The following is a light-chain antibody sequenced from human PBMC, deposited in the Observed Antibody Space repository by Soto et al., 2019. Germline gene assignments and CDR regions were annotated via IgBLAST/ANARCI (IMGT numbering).Light chain of an antibody. CDR1: SSNIGKNS. CDR2: GNT. V-gene: IGLV1-47*01. CDR3: AAWDDSLSGVL. Sequence: QLVLTQPPSASGTPGQRVTISCSGSSSNIGKNSIFWYQQLPGTAPKLLIYGNTQRPSGVPDRFSASKSGTSASLAIGGLRSEDEADYYCAAWDDSLSGVLFGGGTKLTVL. J-gene: IGLJ2*01.